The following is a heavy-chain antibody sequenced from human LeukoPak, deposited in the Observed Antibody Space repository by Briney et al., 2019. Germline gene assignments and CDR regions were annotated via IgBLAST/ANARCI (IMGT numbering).Heavy chain of an antibody. J-gene: IGHJ6*02. CDR2: IYYSGST. D-gene: IGHD2-21*01. Sequence: SQTLSLTCTVSGDSISSGGYYWSWIRQHPGKGLECIAYIYYSGSTYYNPSLKSRVTISVDTSKNQFSLKLSSVTAADTAVYYCARDSYLRGYGMDVWGQGTTVTVSS. CDR3: ARDSYLRGYGMDV. V-gene: IGHV4-31*03. CDR1: GDSISSGGYY.